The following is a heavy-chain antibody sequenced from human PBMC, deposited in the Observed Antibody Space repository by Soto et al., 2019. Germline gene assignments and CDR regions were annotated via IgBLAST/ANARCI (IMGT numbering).Heavy chain of an antibody. D-gene: IGHD5-12*01. CDR3: ARGGYLDRQFDY. Sequence: QLQLQESGPGLVKPSETLSLTCTVSGGSISSSSYYWGWIRQPPGKGLEWIGSIYYSGSTYYNPSLKSRVTISVDTSKNQFSLKLSSVTAADTAVYYCARGGYLDRQFDYWGQGTLVTVSS. V-gene: IGHV4-39*01. CDR2: IYYSGST. J-gene: IGHJ4*02. CDR1: GGSISSSSYY.